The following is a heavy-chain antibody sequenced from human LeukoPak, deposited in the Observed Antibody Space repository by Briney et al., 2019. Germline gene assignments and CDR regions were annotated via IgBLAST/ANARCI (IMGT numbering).Heavy chain of an antibody. J-gene: IGHJ6*03. V-gene: IGHV3-21*06. CDR2: ISSSSSYI. Sequence: GGSLRLSCAASGFTFSRYNMNWVRQAPGKGLEWVSSISSSSSYIYYADSVKGRFTISRDNAKNSLYLQMNSLRAEDTAVYYCARELGSPYYYYYYMDVWGKGTTVTVSS. CDR1: GFTFSRYN. CDR3: ARELGSPYYYYYYMDV. D-gene: IGHD3-10*01.